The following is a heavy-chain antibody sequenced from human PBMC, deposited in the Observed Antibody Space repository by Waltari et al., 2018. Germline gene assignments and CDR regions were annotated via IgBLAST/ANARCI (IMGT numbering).Heavy chain of an antibody. J-gene: IGHJ5*02. CDR3: ARDLLDSGSYYSGWFDP. Sequence: QVQLQESGPGLVKPSETLSLTCAVSGYSISSGYSWGWIRQPPGKGLEWIGSIYHSGSTYYNPSLKSRVTISVDTSKNQFSLKLSSVTAADTAVYYCARDLLDSGSYYSGWFDPWGQGTLVTVSS. CDR2: IYHSGST. V-gene: IGHV4-38-2*02. D-gene: IGHD1-26*01. CDR1: GYSISSGYS.